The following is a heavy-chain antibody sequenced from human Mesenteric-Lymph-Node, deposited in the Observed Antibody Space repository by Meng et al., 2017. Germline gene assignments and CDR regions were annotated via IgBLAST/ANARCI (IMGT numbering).Heavy chain of an antibody. CDR2: INHRGST. D-gene: IGHD2-15*01. V-gene: IGHV4-34*01. J-gene: IGHJ4*02. Sequence: QVQLQQWGAGQLKPSETLSLTCAVYAGSFSGHSWTWIRQSPGKGLEWIGDINHRGSTNYNPSLKSRVTISVDTSKNQFSLELNYVTAADTAVYYCARDQGGAGAYWGQGTLVTVSS. CDR3: ARDQGGAGAY. CDR1: AGSFSGHS.